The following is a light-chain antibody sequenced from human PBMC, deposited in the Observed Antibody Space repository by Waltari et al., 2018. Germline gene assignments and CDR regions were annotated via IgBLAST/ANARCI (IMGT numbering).Light chain of an antibody. Sequence: DVQMTQSPPSLSASVGDRVIITCRASRGINNYLAWFQQKPGRAPNSLIYDVSTLKSGVPARFSGSGSGTDFTLTISSLQPEDFATYYCQQYNTYPITFGQGTRLEIK. CDR2: DVS. CDR1: RGINNY. V-gene: IGKV1-16*01. J-gene: IGKJ5*01. CDR3: QQYNTYPIT.